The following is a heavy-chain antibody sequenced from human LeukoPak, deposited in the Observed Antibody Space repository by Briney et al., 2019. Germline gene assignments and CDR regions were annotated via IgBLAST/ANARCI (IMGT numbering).Heavy chain of an antibody. CDR3: ARAYYYDSSGSPAY. CDR2: ISYDGSNK. V-gene: IGHV3-30*04. D-gene: IGHD3-22*01. Sequence: PGRSLRLSCAASGFTFSSYAMHWVRQAPGKGLEWVAVISYDGSNKYYADSVKGRFTISRDNSKNTLYPQMNSLRAEDTAVYYCARAYYYDSSGSPAYWGQGTLVTVSS. CDR1: GFTFSSYA. J-gene: IGHJ4*02.